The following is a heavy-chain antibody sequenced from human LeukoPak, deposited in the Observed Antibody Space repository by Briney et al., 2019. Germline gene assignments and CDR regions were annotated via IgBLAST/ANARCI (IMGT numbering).Heavy chain of an antibody. CDR3: ARRAVMSSGYEMDY. CDR2: ISSSSSTI. D-gene: IGHD3-22*01. Sequence: GGSLRLSCAASGFTFSSYSMNWVRQAPGKGLEWVSYISSSSSTIYYADSVKGRFTISRDNAKNSLYLQMNSLRAEDTAVYYCARRAVMSSGYEMDYWGQGTLVTVSS. V-gene: IGHV3-48*04. CDR1: GFTFSSYS. J-gene: IGHJ4*02.